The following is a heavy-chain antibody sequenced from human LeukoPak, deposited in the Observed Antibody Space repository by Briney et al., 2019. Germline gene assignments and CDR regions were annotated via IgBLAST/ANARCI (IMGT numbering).Heavy chain of an antibody. CDR1: GFTFDDYA. Sequence: GGSLRLSCAASGFTFDDYAMHWVRQAPGKGLEWVSGISWNSGSIGYADSVKGRFTISRDNAKNSLYLQMNSLRAEDTALYYCAKAHSSSWYSPFDYWGQGTLVTASS. CDR2: ISWNSGSI. V-gene: IGHV3-9*01. CDR3: AKAHSSSWYSPFDY. D-gene: IGHD6-13*01. J-gene: IGHJ4*02.